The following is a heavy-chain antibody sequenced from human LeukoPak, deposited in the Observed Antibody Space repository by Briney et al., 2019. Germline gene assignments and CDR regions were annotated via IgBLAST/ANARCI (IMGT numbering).Heavy chain of an antibody. CDR3: TRDGGVAVTPLDLDF. CDR2: ISYSGST. CDR1: GASISSHY. J-gene: IGHJ4*02. Sequence: SETLSLTCTVSGASISSHYWSWIRQSPGKGLEWIGYISYSGSTDYNPSLKSRVTLSVDTSKNQISLRLSSVTAADTAVYYCTRDGGVAVTPLDLDFWGQGTLVTVSS. V-gene: IGHV4-59*11. D-gene: IGHD6-19*01.